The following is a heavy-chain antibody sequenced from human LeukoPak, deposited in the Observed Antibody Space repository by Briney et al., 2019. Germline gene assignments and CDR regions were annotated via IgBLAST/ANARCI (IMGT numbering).Heavy chain of an antibody. CDR1: GGTFSSYA. V-gene: IGHV1-69*05. CDR2: IIPIFGAA. Sequence: GASVKVSCKASGGTFSSYAISWVRQAPGQGLEWMGRIIPIFGAANYAQKFQGRVTITTDESTSTATMELSSLRSEDTGVYYCARGSYYDFWSGYSRYYYYYMDVWGKGTTVTVSS. D-gene: IGHD3-3*01. CDR3: ARGSYYDFWSGYSRYYYYYMDV. J-gene: IGHJ6*03.